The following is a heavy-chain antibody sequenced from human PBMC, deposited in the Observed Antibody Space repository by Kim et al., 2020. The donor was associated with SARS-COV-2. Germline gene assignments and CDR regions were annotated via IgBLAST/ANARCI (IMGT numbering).Heavy chain of an antibody. D-gene: IGHD3-22*01. CDR3: ARTRRMIPRVYYMDV. CDR1: GFTVSFNY. CDR2: IYSGGST. Sequence: GGSLRLSCAASGFTVSFNYMSWVRQAPGKGLEWVSIIYSGGSTYYADSVKGRFTISRDNSKNTMYLQMNSLRAEDMAVDYCARTRRMIPRVYYMDVWGKGTTVTVSS. V-gene: IGHV3-53*01. J-gene: IGHJ6*03.